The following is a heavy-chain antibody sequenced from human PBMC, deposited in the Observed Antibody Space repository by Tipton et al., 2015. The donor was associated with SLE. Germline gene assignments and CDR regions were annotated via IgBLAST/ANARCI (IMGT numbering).Heavy chain of an antibody. J-gene: IGHJ3*02. CDR1: GGSISSSNNF. V-gene: IGHV4-39*07. CDR3: ARTSPPGGDMYGAALGQGIRLKRGAFDI. CDR2: IYHSGTT. D-gene: IGHD3-16*01. Sequence: TLSLTCTVSGGSISSSNNFWGWIRQPPGKGLEWIGNIYHSGTTYYNPSLMSRVTISVDTSKNQLSLKVISVTAADTALYYCARTSPPGGDMYGAALGQGIRLKRGAFDIWDQGTMVTVSS.